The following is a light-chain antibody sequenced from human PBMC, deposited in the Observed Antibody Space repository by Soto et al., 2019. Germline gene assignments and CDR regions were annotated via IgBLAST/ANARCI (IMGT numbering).Light chain of an antibody. V-gene: IGKV3-11*01. J-gene: IGKJ4*01. CDR2: YAS. CDR1: HSVGTN. CDR3: QQRNYWLY. Sequence: EVVLTQSPATLSLSPGQRATLSCRASHSVGTNLMWYQQKPGQPPRLLISYASNRATGIPGRFSGGGSGTDFTLTISSLEPEDFAVYYCQQRNYWLYFGGGTKVDI.